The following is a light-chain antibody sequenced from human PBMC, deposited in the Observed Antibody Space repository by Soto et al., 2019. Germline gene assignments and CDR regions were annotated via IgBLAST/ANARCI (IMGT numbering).Light chain of an antibody. V-gene: IGKV1-17*01. J-gene: IGKJ2*01. Sequence: IQMTQSPSSLSASVGDRVTITCRASQGIRNDLGWYQQKPGKAPKLLIYAASSLQSGVPSRFSGSGSGTEFSLTISSLQPDDFATYYCQQYNRYSTFGQGTNLEIK. CDR1: QGIRND. CDR2: AAS. CDR3: QQYNRYST.